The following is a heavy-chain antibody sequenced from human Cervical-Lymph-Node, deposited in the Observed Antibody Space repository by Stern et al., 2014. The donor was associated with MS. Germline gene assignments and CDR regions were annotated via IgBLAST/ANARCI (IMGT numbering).Heavy chain of an antibody. Sequence: EVQLVESGGGVIQPGGSLRLSCTASGFTVSRDYMTWVRQAPGQGLEWVSVITNVGSTFYTDSVKGRLPISRDDSKNTVYLHMTSLRAEDTAMYYCARDTSSPERSDWWGQGTLVTVSS. D-gene: IGHD1-1*01. CDR2: ITNVGST. V-gene: IGHV3-53*01. J-gene: IGHJ4*02. CDR3: ARDTSSPERSDW. CDR1: GFTVSRDY.